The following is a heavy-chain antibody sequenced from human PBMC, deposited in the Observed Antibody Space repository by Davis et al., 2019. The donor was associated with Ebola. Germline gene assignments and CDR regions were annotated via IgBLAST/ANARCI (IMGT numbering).Heavy chain of an antibody. CDR3: AREPSGDNYGYTDY. J-gene: IGHJ4*02. V-gene: IGHV3-30-3*01. Sequence: GESLKISCAASGFTFRSYAMHWVRQAPGKGLEWVAIVTFDGANKYYAEFVKGRFTISRDNSKNTLYLQINTLRVEDTAVYYCAREPSGDNYGYTDYWGQGTLVTVYS. CDR2: VTFDGANK. D-gene: IGHD5-18*01. CDR1: GFTFRSYA.